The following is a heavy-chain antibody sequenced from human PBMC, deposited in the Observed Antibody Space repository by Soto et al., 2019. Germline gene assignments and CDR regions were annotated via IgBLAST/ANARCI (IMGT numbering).Heavy chain of an antibody. J-gene: IGHJ4*02. Sequence: GGSLRLSCSVSGLTFSNYAMHWVRQAPGEGLEYVSAISSDGRDTFYGDSVRGRFTISRDNYKNTLFLHMNSLRPGDTAFYCCAASMTAVISSYTKWGQGTLVTVSS. CDR1: GLTFSNYA. V-gene: IGHV3-64D*06. CDR2: ISSDGRDT. D-gene: IGHD4-4*01. CDR3: AASMTAVISSYTK.